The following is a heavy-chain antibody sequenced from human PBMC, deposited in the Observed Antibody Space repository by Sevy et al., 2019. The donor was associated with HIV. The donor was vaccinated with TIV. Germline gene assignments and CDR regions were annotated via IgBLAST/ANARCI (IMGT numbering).Heavy chain of an antibody. Sequence: GGSLRLSCAASGFTFSSYSMNWVRQAPGKGLEWVSYISSSSSTIYYADSVKGRFTISRDNAKNSLYLQMNSLRDEDTAVYYCAREGVYSRSYYGAFDIWVQGTMVTVSS. CDR2: ISSSSSTI. CDR3: AREGVYSRSYYGAFDI. CDR1: GFTFSSYS. D-gene: IGHD1-26*01. V-gene: IGHV3-48*02. J-gene: IGHJ3*02.